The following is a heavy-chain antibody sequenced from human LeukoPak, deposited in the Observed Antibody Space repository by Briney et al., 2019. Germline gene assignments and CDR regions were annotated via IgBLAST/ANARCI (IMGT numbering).Heavy chain of an antibody. J-gene: IGHJ3*02. CDR1: GFTFSSYS. V-gene: IGHV3-21*01. Sequence: GGSLRLSCAASGFTFSSYSMNWVRQAPGKGLEWVSSISSSSSYIYYADSVKGRFTISRDNAKNSLYLQMNSLRAEDTAVYYCARDRRPNYYGSGSYYDAFDIWGQGTMVTVSS. CDR2: ISSSSSYI. D-gene: IGHD3-10*01. CDR3: ARDRRPNYYGSGSYYDAFDI.